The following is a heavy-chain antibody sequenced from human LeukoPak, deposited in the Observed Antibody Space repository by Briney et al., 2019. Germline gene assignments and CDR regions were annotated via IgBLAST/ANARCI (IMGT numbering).Heavy chain of an antibody. D-gene: IGHD6-13*01. Sequence: PSETLSLTCAVYGGSFSGYYWSWIRQPPGKGLEWIGEINHSGSTNYNPSLKSRVTISVDTSKNQFSLKLSSVTAADTAVYYCARRIAAAGTMDVWGQGTTVTVSS. CDR2: INHSGST. CDR1: GGSFSGYY. J-gene: IGHJ6*02. CDR3: ARRIAAAGTMDV. V-gene: IGHV4-34*01.